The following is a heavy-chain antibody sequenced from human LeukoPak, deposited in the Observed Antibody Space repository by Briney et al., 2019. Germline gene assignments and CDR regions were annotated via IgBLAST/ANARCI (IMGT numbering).Heavy chain of an antibody. V-gene: IGHV4-30-2*03. CDR1: GGSISSGGYS. CDR2: IYYSGST. CDR3: ARRCSGGSCYPGSFDY. J-gene: IGHJ4*02. D-gene: IGHD2-15*01. Sequence: SETLSLTCAVSGGSISSGGYSWSWIRQPPGKVLEWIGSIYYSGSTYYNPSLKSRVTISVDTSKNQFSLRLSSVTAADTAVYYCARRCSGGSCYPGSFDYWGQGTLVTVSS.